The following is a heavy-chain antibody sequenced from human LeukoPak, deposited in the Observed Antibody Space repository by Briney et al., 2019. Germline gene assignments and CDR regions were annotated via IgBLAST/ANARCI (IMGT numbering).Heavy chain of an antibody. V-gene: IGHV3-73*01. J-gene: IGHJ3*02. CDR2: IRSKANSYAT. Sequence: SGGSLRLSCAASGFTFSGSAMHWVRQASGKGLEWVGRIRSKANSYATAYAASVKGRFTISRDNSKNTLYLQMNSLRAEDTAVFYCAKDLRLRYSGSYRRPHNAFDIWGQGTMVTVSS. CDR1: GFTFSGSA. CDR3: AKDLRLRYSGSYRRPHNAFDI. D-gene: IGHD1-26*01.